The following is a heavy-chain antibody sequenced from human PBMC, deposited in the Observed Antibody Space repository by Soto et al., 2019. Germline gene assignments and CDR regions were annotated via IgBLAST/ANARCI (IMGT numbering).Heavy chain of an antibody. CDR1: GYTFTSYA. CDR2: INAGNGNT. Sequence: QVQLVQSGAEVKKPGASVKVSCKASGYTFTSYAMHWVRQAPGQRLEWMGWINAGNGNTKYSQKFQGRVTITRDTSASIAYGELSSLRSEDTAVYYCARPLRVDGRLNYYYYYGMDVGGQGTTVTVSS. CDR3: ARPLRVDGRLNYYYYYGMDV. D-gene: IGHD3-10*01. J-gene: IGHJ6*02. V-gene: IGHV1-3*01.